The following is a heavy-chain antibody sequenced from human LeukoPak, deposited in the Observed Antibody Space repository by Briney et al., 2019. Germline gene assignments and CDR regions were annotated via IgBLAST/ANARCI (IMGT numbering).Heavy chain of an antibody. CDR3: ASGGMAVANTFDY. J-gene: IGHJ4*02. CDR2: ISTYNANT. Sequence: GASVKVSCKASRYTFTTYGINWVRQAAGHGLEWVGWISTYNANTHCVQKFEGRVTMTTDTSTSTAYMELRSLRTDDTAVYYCASGGMAVANTFDYWGQGTLVTVSS. D-gene: IGHD6-19*01. V-gene: IGHV1-18*01. CDR1: RYTFTTYG.